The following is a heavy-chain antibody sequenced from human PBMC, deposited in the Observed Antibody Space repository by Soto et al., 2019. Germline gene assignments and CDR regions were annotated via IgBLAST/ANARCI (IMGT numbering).Heavy chain of an antibody. D-gene: IGHD5-18*01. CDR3: AKSTWIQLWPAY. CDR2: ISGNGGSA. Sequence: PGESLRLSCAASGFTFSTYAVIWVRQAPGRGLEWVSSISGNGGSAHYADSVKGRFTVSRDDSKNTLYLQMNSLRAEDTALYYCAKSTWIQLWPAYWGQGILVTVSS. J-gene: IGHJ4*02. V-gene: IGHV3-23*01. CDR1: GFTFSTYA.